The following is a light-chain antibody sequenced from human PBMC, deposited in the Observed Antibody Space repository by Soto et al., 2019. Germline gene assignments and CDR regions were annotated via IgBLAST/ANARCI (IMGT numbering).Light chain of an antibody. CDR2: KAS. J-gene: IGKJ1*01. V-gene: IGKV1-5*03. CDR3: QHYNSYSDA. CDR1: QTISSW. Sequence: DIQMTQSPTTLSGSVGDRVTITCRASQTISSWLAWYQQKPGKAPKLLIYKASTLKSGVPSRFSGSGSGTEFTLTIISLHPDDFATHYCQHYNSYSDAFGQGTKVELK.